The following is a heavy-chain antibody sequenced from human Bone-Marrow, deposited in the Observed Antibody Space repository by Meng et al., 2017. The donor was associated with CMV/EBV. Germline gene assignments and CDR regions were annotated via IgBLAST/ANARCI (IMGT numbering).Heavy chain of an antibody. CDR3: ARDRWVEMATTAHYYGMDV. CDR2: IYYSGTT. D-gene: IGHD5-24*01. CDR1: GGSTSTSY. V-gene: IGHV4-59*01. Sequence: SETLSLTCTVPGGSTSTSYWSWIRQPPGKGLEWIGNIYYSGTTFYNPSLESRVTISVDTSKKQFTLKLSSVTAADTAVYYCARDRWVEMATTAHYYGMDVCGQGTTVTASS. J-gene: IGHJ6*02.